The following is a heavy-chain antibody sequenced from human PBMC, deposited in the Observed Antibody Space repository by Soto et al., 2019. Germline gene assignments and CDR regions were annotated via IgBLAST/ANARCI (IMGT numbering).Heavy chain of an antibody. V-gene: IGHV2-5*02. CDR2: VYWDDDK. CDR3: APKPDAANWFDP. J-gene: IGHJ5*02. Sequence: QIALKESGHALVKPTQNLTLTCTFSGFSLTTPTVGVGWIRQSPGKALEWLAFVYWDDDKRYSPSLKTRLTITKDSSENRVVLTMTDMEPADTGTYYCAPKPDAANWFDPWGQGTLVTVSS. CDR1: GFSLTTPTVG.